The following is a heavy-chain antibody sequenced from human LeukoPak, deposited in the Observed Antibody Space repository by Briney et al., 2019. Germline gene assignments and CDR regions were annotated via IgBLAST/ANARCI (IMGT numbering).Heavy chain of an antibody. CDR1: GDSLSSNIAA. V-gene: IGHV6-1*01. CDR3: ARDVDSGADY. D-gene: IGHD4-17*01. CDR2: TYYRSKWQT. Sequence: SQTLSLTCAISGDSLSSNIAAWNWIRQSPSRGPEGLGRTYYRSKWQTEYAVSLKSRLTITPDTSKNQFSLHLNSVTPEDTAVYYCARDVDSGADYWGQGTLVTVSS. J-gene: IGHJ4*02.